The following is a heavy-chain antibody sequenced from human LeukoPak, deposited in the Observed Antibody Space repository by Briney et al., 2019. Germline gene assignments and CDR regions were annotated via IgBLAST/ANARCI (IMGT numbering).Heavy chain of an antibody. J-gene: IGHJ5*02. D-gene: IGHD2-8*02. CDR1: GGSISSDY. Sequence: SETLSLTCTVSGGSISSDYWSWIRQPPGRGLEWIGYVYYSGIANYNPSLKSRVTISVGTSKNHFSLKLTSVTAADTAVYYCARLLWWSSPINWFDPCGRGTLVTVSS. CDR3: ARLLWWSSPINWFDP. CDR2: VYYSGIA. V-gene: IGHV4-59*08.